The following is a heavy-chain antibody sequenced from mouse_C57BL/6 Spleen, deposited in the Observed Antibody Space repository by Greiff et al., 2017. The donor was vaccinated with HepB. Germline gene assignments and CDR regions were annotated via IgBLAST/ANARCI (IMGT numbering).Heavy chain of an antibody. D-gene: IGHD2-5*01. CDR1: GFTFSSYA. J-gene: IGHJ2*01. Sequence: EVQLVESGGGLVKPGGSLKLSCAASGFTFSSYAMSWVRQTPEKRLEWVATISDGGSYTYYPDNVKGRVTISRDNAKNNLYLQMSHLKSEDTAMYYCARDGSNYYFDYWGQGTTLTVSS. V-gene: IGHV5-4*01. CDR2: ISDGGSYT. CDR3: ARDGSNYYFDY.